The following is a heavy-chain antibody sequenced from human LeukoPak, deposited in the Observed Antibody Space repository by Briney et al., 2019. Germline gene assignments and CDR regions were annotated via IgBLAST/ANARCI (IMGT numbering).Heavy chain of an antibody. D-gene: IGHD3-16*01. J-gene: IGHJ5*02. CDR3: ARGNLGGVSSWFDP. Sequence: KASETLSLTCTVSGGSISSSSYYWGWIRQPPGKGLEWIGSIYYSGSTYYNPSLKSRVTISVDTSKNQFSLKLSSVTAADTAVYYCARGNLGGVSSWFDPWGQGTLVTVSS. CDR1: GGSISSSSYY. CDR2: IYYSGST. V-gene: IGHV4-39*07.